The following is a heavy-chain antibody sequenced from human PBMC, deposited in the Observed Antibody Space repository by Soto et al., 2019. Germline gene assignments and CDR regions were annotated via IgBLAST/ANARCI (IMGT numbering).Heavy chain of an antibody. CDR2: ISSSSSTI. CDR3: AGDNRPTTARVAIYYYYYMDV. V-gene: IGHV3-48*01. CDR1: GFTFSTYS. D-gene: IGHD4-4*01. J-gene: IGHJ6*03. Sequence: EVQVVESGGGLVQPGGSLRLSCAASGFTFSTYSMNWVRQAPGKGREWVSYISSSSSTIYYADSVKGQFTISRDNAKNSLYLQMNSLRADDTAVYYCAGDNRPTTARVAIYYYYYMDVWGKGTTVTVSS.